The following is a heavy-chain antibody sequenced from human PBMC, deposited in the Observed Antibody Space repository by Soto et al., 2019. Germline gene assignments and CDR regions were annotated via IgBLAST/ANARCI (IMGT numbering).Heavy chain of an antibody. V-gene: IGHV3-72*01. CDR1: GFIFSDHY. Sequence: VQLVESGGGLVQPGGSLRLSCAASGFIFSDHYMDWVRQAPGKGLEWVGRIKNKANNYTTEYAPSVKGRFTISRDDSKNSLYLQMNSLKTEDTAVYYCTRISLVGATGGRYFDYWGQGTLLTVSS. CDR2: IKNKANNYTT. J-gene: IGHJ4*02. CDR3: TRISLVGATGGRYFDY. D-gene: IGHD1-26*01.